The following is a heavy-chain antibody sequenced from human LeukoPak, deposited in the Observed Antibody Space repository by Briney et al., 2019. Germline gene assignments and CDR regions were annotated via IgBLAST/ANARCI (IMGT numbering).Heavy chain of an antibody. CDR1: GFTFSSYG. CDR3: ARGAYGVRYFDWLFDY. CDR2: IWYDGSNK. J-gene: IGHJ4*02. V-gene: IGHV3-33*01. Sequence: GRSLRLSCAASGFTFSSYGMHWVCQAPGMGLEWVAVIWYDGSNKYYADSVKGRFTISRDNSKNTLYLQMNSLRAEDTAVYYCARGAYGVRYFDWLFDYWGQGTLVTVSS. D-gene: IGHD3-9*01.